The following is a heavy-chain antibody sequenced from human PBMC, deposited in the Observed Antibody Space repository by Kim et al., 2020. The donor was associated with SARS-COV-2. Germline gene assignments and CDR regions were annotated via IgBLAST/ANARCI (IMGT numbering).Heavy chain of an antibody. D-gene: IGHD3-10*01. J-gene: IGHJ4*02. Sequence: GGSLRLSCAASGFTFSNYAMHWVRQAPGKGLEYVSAISCDGGSTYYADSVKGRFTISRDNSKNMLYVQMSSLRVEDTAIYYCVTRNYYNSGSYYEGAPFDFSGQGTLVTVSS. CDR3: VTRNYYNSGSYYEGAPFDF. CDR1: GFTFSNYA. V-gene: IGHV3-64*05. CDR2: ISCDGGST.